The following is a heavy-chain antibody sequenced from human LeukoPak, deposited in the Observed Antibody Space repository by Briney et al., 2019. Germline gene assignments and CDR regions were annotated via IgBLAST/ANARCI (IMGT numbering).Heavy chain of an antibody. J-gene: IGHJ4*01. CDR1: GLTFSRHW. CDR3: AGTRVGDY. CDR2: INSDERST. V-gene: IGHV3-74*01. Sequence: GGSLRLSCAASGLTFSRHWMHWVRQAPGKGLAWVSRINSDERSTNYADSVQGRFTISRDNAKNTLYLQIDSLRSENTAGLYFAGTRVGDYWGQGTLVTVSS. D-gene: IGHD1-26*01.